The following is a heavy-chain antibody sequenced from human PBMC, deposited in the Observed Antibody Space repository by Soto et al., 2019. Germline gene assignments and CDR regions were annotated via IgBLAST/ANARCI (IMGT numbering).Heavy chain of an antibody. CDR2: IYYSGST. D-gene: IGHD3-10*01. Sequence: QVQLQESGPGLVKPSQTLSLTCTVSGGSISSGDYYWSWIRQPPGKGLEWIGYIYYSGSTYYNPYLKSRVTISVDTYKNQFSMKLSSVTAADTAVYYCASAQGSGFLVSWGQGTLVTVSS. V-gene: IGHV4-30-4*01. CDR1: GGSISSGDYY. CDR3: ASAQGSGFLVS. J-gene: IGHJ4*02.